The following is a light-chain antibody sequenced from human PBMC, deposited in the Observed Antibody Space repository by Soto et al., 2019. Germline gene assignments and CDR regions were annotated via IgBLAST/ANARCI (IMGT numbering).Light chain of an antibody. CDR2: EVS. CDR3: TSYVGSDIWV. V-gene: IGLV2-8*01. Sequence: QSALTQPPSASGSPGQSVTISCTGTSSDVGAYKYVSWYQQNPGKAPKLMIYEVSKRPSGVPDRFSGSKSGNTASLTVSGLHAEDEADYYCTSYVGSDIWVFGGGTKVTVL. J-gene: IGLJ3*02. CDR1: SSDVGAYKY.